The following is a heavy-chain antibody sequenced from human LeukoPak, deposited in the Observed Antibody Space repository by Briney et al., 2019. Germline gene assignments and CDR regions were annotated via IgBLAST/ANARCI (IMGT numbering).Heavy chain of an antibody. CDR2: IYGADST. D-gene: IGHD3-10*01. CDR1: GFTVSSNY. J-gene: IGHJ6*02. Sequence: GGSLRLSCAASGFTVSSNYMSWGRQAAGKGLEWVSVIYGADSTYYADSVKGTFTISRDNSKNTLYLQMNSLRAEDTAVYYCARSGFGVLYYYGMDVWGQGTTVTVSS. CDR3: ARSGFGVLYYYGMDV. V-gene: IGHV3-66*01.